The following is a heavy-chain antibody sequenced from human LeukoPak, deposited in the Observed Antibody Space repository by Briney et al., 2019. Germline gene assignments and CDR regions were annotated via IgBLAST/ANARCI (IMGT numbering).Heavy chain of an antibody. Sequence: GGSLRLSCAASGFTFSSYAMSWVRQAPGKGLEWVSAISGSGGSTYYADSVKGRFTISRDNSKNTLYLQMNSLRAEDTAVYYCAKGDSSAQRAELYGMDVWGQGTTVTVSS. CDR1: GFTFSSYA. V-gene: IGHV3-23*01. J-gene: IGHJ6*02. CDR3: AKGDSSAQRAELYGMDV. CDR2: ISGSGGST. D-gene: IGHD3-22*01.